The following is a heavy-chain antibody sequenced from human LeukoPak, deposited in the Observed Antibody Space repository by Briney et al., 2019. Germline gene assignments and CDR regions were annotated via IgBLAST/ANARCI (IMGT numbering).Heavy chain of an antibody. Sequence: GGPLRLSCAACGFTFSSYAVRLVRQAPGKGVEWGAVISYDGSNKYYPDSVKGRFIISRVNSKNTLYLQMNSLRAEDTAVYYCARVKVVPVAIFDGFGAFDIWGKGTMVTV. CDR1: GFTFSSYA. V-gene: IGHV3-30*17. J-gene: IGHJ3*02. D-gene: IGHD2-2*02. CDR3: ARVKVVPVAIFDGFGAFDI. CDR2: ISYDGSNK.